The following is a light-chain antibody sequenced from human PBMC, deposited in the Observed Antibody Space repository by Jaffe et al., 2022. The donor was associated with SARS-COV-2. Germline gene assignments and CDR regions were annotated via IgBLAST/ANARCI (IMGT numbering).Light chain of an antibody. CDR1: KSNIGNNY. CDR3: GSWDSSLSAGV. J-gene: IGLJ3*02. Sequence: QSVLTQPPSVSAAPGQKVTISCSGSKSNIGNNYVSWYQQIPGTAPKLLIYENNKRPSGIPDRFSGSNSGTSATLGITGLQTGDEADYYCGSWDSSLSAGVFGGGTKLTVL. CDR2: ENN. V-gene: IGLV1-51*01.